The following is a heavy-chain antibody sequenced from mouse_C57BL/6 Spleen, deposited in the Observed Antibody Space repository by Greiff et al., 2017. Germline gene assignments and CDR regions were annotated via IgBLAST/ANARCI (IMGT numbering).Heavy chain of an antibody. CDR1: GFSLTSYG. CDR3: AIDYDSYYYAMDY. V-gene: IGHV2-3*01. J-gene: IGHJ4*01. Sequence: VKVVESGPGLVAPSQSLSITCTVSGFSLTSYGVSWVRQPPGKGLEWLGVIWGDGCTNYHSALISRLGISKDNSKSQVFLKLNSLQTDDTATYYCAIDYDSYYYAMDYWGQGTSVTVSS. CDR2: IWGDGCT. D-gene: IGHD2-4*01.